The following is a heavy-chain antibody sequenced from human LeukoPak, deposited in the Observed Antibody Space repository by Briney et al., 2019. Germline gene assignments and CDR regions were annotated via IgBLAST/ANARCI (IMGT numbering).Heavy chain of an antibody. CDR1: GYTFTDYY. CDR2: INPNSGGT. D-gene: IGHD2-15*01. CDR3: ARDRGYCSGGSCYSAALDI. J-gene: IGHJ3*02. V-gene: IGHV1-2*02. Sequence: AASVKVSCKASGYTFTDYYMHWVRQAPGQGLEWMGWINPNSGGTNYAQKFQGRVTMTRDTSISTAYMELSRLRSEDMAVYYCARDRGYCSGGSCYSAALDIWGQGTMVTVSS.